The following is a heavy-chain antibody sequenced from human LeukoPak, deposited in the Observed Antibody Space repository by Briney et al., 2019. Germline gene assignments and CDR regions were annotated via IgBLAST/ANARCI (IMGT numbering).Heavy chain of an antibody. CDR2: INHSGST. V-gene: IGHV4-34*01. J-gene: IGHJ6*02. CDR3: ARGLSSSSYYYYGMDV. Sequence: SETLSLTCAVYGGSFSGYYWSWIRPSPGKGLEWIGEINHSGSTKYNPSLKSRVSISVDTSKNQFSLKLRFVTAADTAVYYCARGLSSSSYYYYGMDVWGQGTTVTVSS. D-gene: IGHD6-6*01. CDR1: GGSFSGYY.